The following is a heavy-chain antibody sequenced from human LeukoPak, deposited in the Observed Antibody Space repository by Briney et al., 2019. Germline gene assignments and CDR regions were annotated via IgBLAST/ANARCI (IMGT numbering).Heavy chain of an antibody. Sequence: GGSLRLSCAASGLTFSSYAMAWVRQAPGKGLEWVSTINGSGVSTYYGDSVKGRFTISRDNSKNTLDLQMNSLRAEDTATYYCAKAPRVYCSGGSCFLSYWGQGALVTVSS. V-gene: IGHV3-23*01. J-gene: IGHJ4*02. CDR2: INGSGVST. D-gene: IGHD2-15*01. CDR3: AKAPRVYCSGGSCFLSY. CDR1: GLTFSSYA.